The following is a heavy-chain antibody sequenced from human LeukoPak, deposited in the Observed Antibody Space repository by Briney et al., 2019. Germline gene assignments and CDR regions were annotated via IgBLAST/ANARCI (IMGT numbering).Heavy chain of an antibody. D-gene: IGHD2-15*01. J-gene: IGHJ4*02. Sequence: SQTLSLTCAISGDSVSSNSAAWNWIRQSPSRGLEWLGRTYYRSKWYNDYAVSVKSRVTINPDTSKNQFSLQPNSVTPEDTAVYYCARDGSGFGAATSLYSDYWGQGALVTVSS. CDR1: GDSVSSNSAA. CDR3: ARDGSGFGAATSLYSDY. V-gene: IGHV6-1*01. CDR2: TYYRSKWYN.